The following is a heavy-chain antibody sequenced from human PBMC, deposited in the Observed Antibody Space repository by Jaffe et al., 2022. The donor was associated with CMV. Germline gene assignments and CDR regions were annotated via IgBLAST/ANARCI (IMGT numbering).Heavy chain of an antibody. Sequence: EVQLVESGGGLVQPGTSLRLSCATSGFIFDDYALHWVRQAPGKALEWVSGISWNSGNIAYADSVRGRFTVSRDSAKNSLFLQMNSLRVEDTAFYYCAKDRSYSSTSGDSWFDPWGQGTLVIVSS. CDR3: AKDRSYSSTSGDSWFDP. D-gene: IGHD6-19*01. V-gene: IGHV3-9*01. J-gene: IGHJ5*02. CDR1: GFIFDDYA. CDR2: ISWNSGNI.